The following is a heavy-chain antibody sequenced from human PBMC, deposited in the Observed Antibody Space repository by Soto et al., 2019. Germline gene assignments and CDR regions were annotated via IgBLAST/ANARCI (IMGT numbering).Heavy chain of an antibody. Sequence: PSETLSLTCTVSGGSFSGYYWSWIRQPPGKGLEWIGYMYNTGSTVYNPSFKSRVSISVDTSKNQFSLKLNSVTAADTAVYYCARDLWGYCGTDCYPLDVWGQGTTVTVS. D-gene: IGHD2-21*02. CDR2: MYNTGST. CDR1: GGSFSGYY. CDR3: ARDLWGYCGTDCYPLDV. V-gene: IGHV4-59*01. J-gene: IGHJ6*02.